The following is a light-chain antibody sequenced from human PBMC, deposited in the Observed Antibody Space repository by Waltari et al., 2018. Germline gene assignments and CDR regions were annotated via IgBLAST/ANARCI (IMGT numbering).Light chain of an antibody. J-gene: IGKJ4*01. Sequence: ETVMTQSPATLSVPPGERVTLSCSAIQRINTNLAWYQQKPGQAPRLLIYGASTRAAGVPGRFSASGSGTEFTLTISSLQSEDFAVYFCQHYINWPLTFGGGTKVEI. V-gene: IGKV3-15*01. CDR2: GAS. CDR1: QRINTN. CDR3: QHYINWPLT.